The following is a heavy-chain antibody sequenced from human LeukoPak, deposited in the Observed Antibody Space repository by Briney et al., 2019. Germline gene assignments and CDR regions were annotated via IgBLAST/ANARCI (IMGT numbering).Heavy chain of an antibody. CDR2: IHYTGST. D-gene: IGHD3-3*01. CDR1: GGSISSYY. CDR3: ARYGFYHFDS. V-gene: IGHV4-59*01. J-gene: IGHJ4*02. Sequence: SETLSLTCTVSGGSISSYYWSWIRQPPGRGLEFIGHIHYTGSTYYNPSLKSQVAISLDTPKNQFSLKLSSVTAADTAVYYCARYGFYHFDSWGQGARVTVSS.